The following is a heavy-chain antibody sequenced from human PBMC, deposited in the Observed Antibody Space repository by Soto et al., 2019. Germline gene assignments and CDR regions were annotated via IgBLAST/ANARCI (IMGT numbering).Heavy chain of an antibody. V-gene: IGHV3-33*01. CDR2: IWYDGSNK. CDR3: ARDPGGPAANYYYYYGMDV. J-gene: IGHJ6*02. D-gene: IGHD2-2*01. Sequence: PGGSLRLSCAASGFTFSSYGMHWVRQAPGKGLEWVAVIWYDGSNKYYADSVKGRFTIPRDNSKNTLYLQMNSLRAEDTAVYYCARDPGGPAANYYYYYGMDVWGQGTTVTVSS. CDR1: GFTFSSYG.